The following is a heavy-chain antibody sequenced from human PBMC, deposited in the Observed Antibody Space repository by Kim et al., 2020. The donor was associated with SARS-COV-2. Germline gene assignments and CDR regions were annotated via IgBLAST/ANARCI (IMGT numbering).Heavy chain of an antibody. CDR3: VREREVAFYFDS. CDR1: GYAFTEYH. D-gene: IGHD3-3*02. Sequence: ASVKVSCKTSGYAFTEYHIHWVRQAPGQGLEWLGIIKGNGYTTLYAQQFEGRVTMTSDTSATTVYMELSGLRYDDTALYYCVREREVAFYFDSWGQGTLV. CDR2: IKGNGYTT. J-gene: IGHJ4*02. V-gene: IGHV1-46*01.